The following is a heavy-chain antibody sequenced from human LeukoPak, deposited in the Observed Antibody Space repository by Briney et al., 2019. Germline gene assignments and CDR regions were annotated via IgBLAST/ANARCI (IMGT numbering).Heavy chain of an antibody. CDR1: GFTFSSYG. CDR3: AKVAGDPSNYYYYYMDV. D-gene: IGHD1-26*01. Sequence: GGSLRLSCAASGFTFSSYGIHWVRQAPGKGLEWVAVISYDGSNKYYADSVKGRFTISRHNSNTTLYLQMNSLRAEDTAVYYCAKVAGDPSNYYYYYMDVWGKGTTVTVSS. V-gene: IGHV3-30*19. CDR2: ISYDGSNK. J-gene: IGHJ6*03.